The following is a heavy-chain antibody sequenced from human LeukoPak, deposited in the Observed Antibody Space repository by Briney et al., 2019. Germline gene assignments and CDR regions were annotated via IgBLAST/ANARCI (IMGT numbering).Heavy chain of an antibody. CDR3: ARDVWSGYLSNYYYYYMDV. V-gene: IGHV4-59*01. CDR1: GGSISGYY. CDR2: IYYSGST. D-gene: IGHD3-3*01. J-gene: IGHJ6*03. Sequence: PSETLSLTXTVSGGSISGYYWSWIRQPPGKGLEWIGYIYYSGSTNYNPSLKSRVTISVDTSKNQFSLKLSSVTAADMAVYYCARDVWSGYLSNYYYYYMDVWGKGTTVTVSS.